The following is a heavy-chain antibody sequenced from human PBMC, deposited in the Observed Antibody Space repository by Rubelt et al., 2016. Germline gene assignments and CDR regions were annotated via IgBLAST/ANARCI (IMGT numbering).Heavy chain of an antibody. CDR2: AGTNK. D-gene: IGHD6-19*01. CDR1: GFTFRWYT. V-gene: IGHV3-30*04. CDR3: ATGSGWLIDY. Sequence: QVQLVESGGGVVQPGGSLRLSCAASGFTFRWYTMHWVRQAPGQGLEWGAVAGTNKYYADSVTERFTISRDNSKNTRYRQMHSLRVEDTAVYYCATGSGWLIDYWGQGTLVAVSS. J-gene: IGHJ4*02.